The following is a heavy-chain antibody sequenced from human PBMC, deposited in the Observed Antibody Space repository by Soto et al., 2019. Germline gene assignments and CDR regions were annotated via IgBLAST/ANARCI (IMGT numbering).Heavy chain of an antibody. CDR2: IKQDGSEK. D-gene: IGHD2-2*02. CDR3: ARGYCSSTSCYTSPFDY. V-gene: IGHV3-7*03. J-gene: IGHJ4*02. Sequence: GSLRLSCAASGFTFSSYWMSWVRQAPGKGLEWVANIKQDGSEKYYVDSVKGRFTISRDNAKNSLYLQMNSLRAEDTAVYYCARGYCSSTSCYTSPFDYWGQGTLVTVSS. CDR1: GFTFSSYW.